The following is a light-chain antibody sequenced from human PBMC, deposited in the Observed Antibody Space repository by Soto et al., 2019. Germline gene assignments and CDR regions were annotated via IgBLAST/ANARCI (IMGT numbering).Light chain of an antibody. J-gene: IGKJ3*01. V-gene: IGKV3-15*01. CDR2: GGF. Sequence: PGERVILSCRASQTLRNKLAWYQQKPGQAPRLLIYGGFTRATGIPARFSGSGSGTEFPLTINSLQSEDFAIYYCQKHDAGALTFGPGTKLDLK. CDR1: QTLRNK. CDR3: QKHDAGALT.